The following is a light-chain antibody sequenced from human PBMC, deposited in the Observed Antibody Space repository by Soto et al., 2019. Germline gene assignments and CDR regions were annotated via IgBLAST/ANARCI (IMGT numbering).Light chain of an antibody. CDR2: DND. V-gene: IGLV1-51*01. CDR1: SPNIGKNY. Sequence: QSVLTQPPSVSAAPGQKVTISCSGSSPNIGKNYVSWYLHLPGTAPKFLIYDNDVRASGLPDRFSGSKSGTSATLGITGLQPGDEADYYCATWDSSLKAVVFGGGTKLTVL. J-gene: IGLJ2*01. CDR3: ATWDSSLKAVV.